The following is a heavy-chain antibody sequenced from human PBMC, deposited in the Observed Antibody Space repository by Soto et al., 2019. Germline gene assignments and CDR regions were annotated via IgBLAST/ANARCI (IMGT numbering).Heavy chain of an antibody. Sequence: QVQLQESGPGLVKPSETLSLTCTVSGGSIGTYYWSWIRQPPGKGLEWIGYIYYRGNTDYNPSLKSRVTISLATPKTQFSRKRSSVPAADTAVYYCARHPGYYDILTGYTTYYFDYWGQGILVTVSS. CDR1: GGSIGTYY. CDR2: IYYRGNT. J-gene: IGHJ4*02. D-gene: IGHD3-9*01. CDR3: ARHPGYYDILTGYTTYYFDY. V-gene: IGHV4-59*08.